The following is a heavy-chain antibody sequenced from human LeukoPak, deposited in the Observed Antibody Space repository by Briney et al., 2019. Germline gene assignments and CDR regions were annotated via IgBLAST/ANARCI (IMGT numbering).Heavy chain of an antibody. CDR3: ANLALPFYHFDY. D-gene: IGHD2-21*02. CDR1: GFTFSSFG. J-gene: IGHJ4*02. CDR2: ISIDGSDK. V-gene: IGHV3-30*18. Sequence: PGRSLRLSCAASGFTFSSFGMHWVRQAPGKGLGWVAVISIDGSDKYYGDSVKGRFTISRDNSKNTLYLQMNSLRAEDTAVYYCANLALPFYHFDYWGQGTLVTVSS.